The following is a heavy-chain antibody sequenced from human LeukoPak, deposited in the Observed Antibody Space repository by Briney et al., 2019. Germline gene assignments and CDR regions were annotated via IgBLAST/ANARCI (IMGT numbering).Heavy chain of an antibody. D-gene: IGHD4-17*01. Sequence: PSETLSLTCSVSGDSVRHPCYYLFWVRPYPRKGLEWIGHIYYRGNTYYNPSLGGRVTVSSDTSKNQFSLSLSSVTAADTAVYYCARFLYGDHAALDYWGQGILSPSPQ. CDR1: GDSVRHPCYY. CDR3: ARFLYGDHAALDY. J-gene: IGHJ4*02. CDR2: IYYRGNT. V-gene: IGHV4-31*03.